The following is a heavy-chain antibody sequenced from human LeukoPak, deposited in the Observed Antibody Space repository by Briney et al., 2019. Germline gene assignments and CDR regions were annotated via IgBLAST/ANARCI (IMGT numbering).Heavy chain of an antibody. J-gene: IGHJ4*02. Sequence: GGSLRLSCAASGFTFSSYSMNWVRQAPGKGLEWVSSISSSSSYIYYADSVKGRFTISRDNSKNTLYLQMNSLRAEDTAVYYCARDPSGNYATPDYWGQGTLVTVSS. CDR2: ISSSSSYI. CDR3: ARDPSGNYATPDY. CDR1: GFTFSSYS. D-gene: IGHD4-11*01. V-gene: IGHV3-21*01.